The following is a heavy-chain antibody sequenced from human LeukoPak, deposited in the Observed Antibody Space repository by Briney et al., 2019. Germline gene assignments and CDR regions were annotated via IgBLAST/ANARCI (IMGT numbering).Heavy chain of an antibody. CDR2: IYYSGST. Sequence: SETLSLTCAVSGGSISSYYWSWIRQPPGKGLEWIGYIYYSGSTNYNPSLKSRVTISLDTSKNQFSLKLSSVTAADTAVYYCARHGGWSGGPHFDYWGQGTLVTVSS. J-gene: IGHJ4*02. D-gene: IGHD6-19*01. CDR1: GGSISSYY. V-gene: IGHV4-59*08. CDR3: ARHGGWSGGPHFDY.